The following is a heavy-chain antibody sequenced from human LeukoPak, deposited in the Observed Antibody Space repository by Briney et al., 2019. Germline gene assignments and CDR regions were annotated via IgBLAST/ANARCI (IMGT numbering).Heavy chain of an antibody. V-gene: IGHV1-2*02. CDR3: ARDLNDGGSTDY. J-gene: IGHJ4*02. CDR2: INPNSGGT. Sequence: ASVKVSCKASGYTFTGYYMHWVRQAPGQGLEWMGWINPNSGGTNYAQKFQGRVTMTRDTSISTAYMELSRLRSDDTAVYYCARDLNDGGSTDYWGQGTLVTVSS. D-gene: IGHD1-26*01. CDR1: GYTFTGYY.